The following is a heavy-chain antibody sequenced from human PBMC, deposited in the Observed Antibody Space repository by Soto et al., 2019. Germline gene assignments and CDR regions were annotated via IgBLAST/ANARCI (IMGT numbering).Heavy chain of an antibody. D-gene: IGHD1-1*01. CDR2: IYYTGHT. Sequence: QVQLQESGPGLVKPSQTLSLTCSVSGVSINSGGYYWSWIRHHPGKGLEWNGYIYYTGHTFYNPSLKSRVAMSLDTSKNQFSLKLSSVTAADTAVYYCARGSQLERDALDIWGQGTMVTVSS. CDR1: GVSINSGGYY. CDR3: ARGSQLERDALDI. J-gene: IGHJ3*02. V-gene: IGHV4-31*03.